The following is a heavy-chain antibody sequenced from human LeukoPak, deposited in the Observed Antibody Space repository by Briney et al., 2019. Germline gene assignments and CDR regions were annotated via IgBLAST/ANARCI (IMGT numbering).Heavy chain of an antibody. CDR3: ARDRYHGSGYYYPFDY. J-gene: IGHJ4*02. CDR1: GGSINTYY. V-gene: IGHV4-4*07. Sequence: PSETLSLTCTVSGGSINTYYWSWIRQPAGKGLEWIGRISTSGSTKYNPSLKSRVTMSVATSKNQFSLNLNSLTDADTGVYYCARDRYHGSGYYYPFDYWGQGTLVTVSS. CDR2: ISTSGST. D-gene: IGHD3-22*01.